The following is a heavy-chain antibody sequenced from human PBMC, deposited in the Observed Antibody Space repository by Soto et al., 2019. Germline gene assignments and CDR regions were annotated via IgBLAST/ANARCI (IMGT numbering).Heavy chain of an antibody. CDR2: IYYSGST. J-gene: IGHJ4*02. Sequence: SGGSISSYYWSWIRQPPGKGLEWIGYIYYSGSTNYNPSLKSRVTISVDTSKNQFSLKLSSVTAADTAAYYCARDGYYYDSSGYYRALDYWGQGTLVTVSS. CDR3: ARDGYYYDSSGYYRALDY. D-gene: IGHD3-22*01. V-gene: IGHV4-59*01. CDR1: GGSISSYY.